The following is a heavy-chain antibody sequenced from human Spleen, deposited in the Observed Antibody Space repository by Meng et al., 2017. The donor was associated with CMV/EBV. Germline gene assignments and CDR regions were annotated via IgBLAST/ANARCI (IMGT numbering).Heavy chain of an antibody. CDR3: TLTTVTTYGY. CDR2: IRSKANSYAT. Sequence: LSLTCAASGFTFSSYSMNWVRQASGKGLEWVGRIRSKANSYATAYAASVKGRFTISRDDSKNTAYLQMNSLKTEDTAVYYCTLTTVTTYGYWGQGTLVTVSS. CDR1: GFTFSSYS. J-gene: IGHJ4*02. V-gene: IGHV3-73*01. D-gene: IGHD4-17*01.